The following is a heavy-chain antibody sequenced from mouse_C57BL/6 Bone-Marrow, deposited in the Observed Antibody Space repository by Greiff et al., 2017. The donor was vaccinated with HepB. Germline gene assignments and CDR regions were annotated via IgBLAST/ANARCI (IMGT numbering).Heavy chain of an antibody. J-gene: IGHJ4*01. CDR1: GFTFSDFY. CDR2: SRNKAIDYTT. CDR3: ARDHYYGSSYAMDY. V-gene: IGHV7-1*01. Sequence: EVKLMDSGGGLVQSGRSLRLSCATSGFTFSDFYMEWVRQAPGKGLEWIAASRNKAIDYTTEYSASVKGRFIVSRDTSQSILYLQMNALRAEDTAIYYCARDHYYGSSYAMDYWGQGTSATVSS. D-gene: IGHD1-1*01.